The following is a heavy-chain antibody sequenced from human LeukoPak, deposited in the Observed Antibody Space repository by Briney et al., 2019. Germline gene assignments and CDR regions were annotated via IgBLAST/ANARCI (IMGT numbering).Heavy chain of an antibody. D-gene: IGHD5-24*01. V-gene: IGHV3-7*01. CDR1: GFSFSDHW. Sequence: GGSLRLSCVASGFSFSDHWMNWFRQAPGKGLERVATIKKDGSEQYYVDSMKGRLTISRDNAKNSVYLQIHNLRAEDTAVYYCARDLGWLQSDYWGQGTLVTVSS. J-gene: IGHJ4*02. CDR2: IKKDGSEQ. CDR3: ARDLGWLQSDY.